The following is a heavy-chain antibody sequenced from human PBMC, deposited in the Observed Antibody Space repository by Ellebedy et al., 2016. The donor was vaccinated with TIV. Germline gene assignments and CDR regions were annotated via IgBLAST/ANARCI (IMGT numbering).Heavy chain of an antibody. CDR3: ARNVLIFTFDKWYSDL. CDR1: GGSFSGYY. J-gene: IGHJ2*01. Sequence: SETLSLTCAVYGGSFSGYYWSWIRQSPGKGLEWIGTVYYSGNTYYNPSLKSRVTISVDTSMNRFSLELNSVTAADTAVYYCARNVLIFTFDKWYSDLWGRGTLVTVSS. D-gene: IGHD3/OR15-3a*01. V-gene: IGHV4-34*01. CDR2: VYYSGNT.